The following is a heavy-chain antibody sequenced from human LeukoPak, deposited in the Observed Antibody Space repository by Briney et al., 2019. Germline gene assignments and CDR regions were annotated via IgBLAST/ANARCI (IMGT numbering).Heavy chain of an antibody. CDR2: INPAGSET. CDR1: GFSFSAYW. D-gene: IGHD2-15*01. CDR3: ARFGYVAAVDV. V-gene: IGHV3-7*01. J-gene: IGHJ4*02. Sequence: GGSLRLSCAASGFSFSAYWMTWVRQAPGTGLEWVANINPAGSETYYVEPVKGRFSISRDNAKNLVYLQMNSLRAEDTAVYHCARFGYVAAVDVWGQGTPVTVSS.